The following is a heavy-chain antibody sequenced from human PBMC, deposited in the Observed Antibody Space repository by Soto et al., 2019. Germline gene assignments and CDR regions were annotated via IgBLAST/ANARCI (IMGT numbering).Heavy chain of an antibody. CDR3: ARDPIKYSSGWYYFDY. V-gene: IGHV1-18*01. Sequence: GASVKVSCKASGGTFSSYAISWVRQAPGQGLEWMGWISAYNGNTNYAQKLQGRVTMTTDTSTSTAYMELRSLRSDDTAVYYCARDPIKYSSGWYYFDYWGQGTLVTVSS. J-gene: IGHJ4*02. CDR2: ISAYNGNT. CDR1: GGTFSSYA. D-gene: IGHD6-19*01.